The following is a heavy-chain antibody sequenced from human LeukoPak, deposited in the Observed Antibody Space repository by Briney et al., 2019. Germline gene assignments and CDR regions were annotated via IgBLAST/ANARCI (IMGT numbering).Heavy chain of an antibody. CDR3: ARDRVVVTAIFDY. CDR1: GYSFTSHY. V-gene: IGHV1-46*01. Sequence: VASVKVSCKASGYSFTSHYMHWVRQAPGQGLEWMGLINPSGSSTLYAQKLQGRVTMTTDTSTSTAYMELRSLRSDDTAVYYCARDRVVVTAIFDYWGQGTLVTVSS. D-gene: IGHD2-21*02. J-gene: IGHJ4*02. CDR2: INPSGSST.